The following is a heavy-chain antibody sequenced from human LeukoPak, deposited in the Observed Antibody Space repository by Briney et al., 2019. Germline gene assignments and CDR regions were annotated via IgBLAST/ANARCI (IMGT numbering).Heavy chain of an antibody. Sequence: ASVKVSCKASGYTFTNYDINWLRQATGQRLEWVGSLNPIDGNVVSVEKFEGRLTMTRDTSINTAYMELSNLESEDTAVYYCARDLRRVAVAGKDYWGQGTLVTVSS. V-gene: IGHV1-8*02. CDR3: ARDLRRVAVAGKDY. J-gene: IGHJ4*02. D-gene: IGHD6-19*01. CDR2: LNPIDGNV. CDR1: GYTFTNYD.